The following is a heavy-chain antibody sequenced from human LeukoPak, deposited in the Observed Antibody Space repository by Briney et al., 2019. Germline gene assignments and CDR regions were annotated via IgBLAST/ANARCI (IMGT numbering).Heavy chain of an antibody. D-gene: IGHD4-17*01. J-gene: IGHJ4*02. CDR1: GFTFSSYA. CDR3: ARAPYGDTRRPQADY. CDR2: ISSNGGST. Sequence: GGSLRLSCSASGFTFSSYAMHWVRQAPGKGLEYVSAISSNGGSTYYADSVKGRFTISRDNSKNTLYLQMSSLRAEDTAVYYCARAPYGDTRRPQADYWGQGTLVTVSS. V-gene: IGHV3-64D*06.